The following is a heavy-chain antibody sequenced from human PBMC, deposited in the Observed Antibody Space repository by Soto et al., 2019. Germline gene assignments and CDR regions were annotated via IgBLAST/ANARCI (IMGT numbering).Heavy chain of an antibody. CDR3: ARVLELSDGHISQFHY. CDR2: IIPVIGVP. V-gene: IGHV1-69*10. CDR1: GGTFRNYP. J-gene: IGHJ4*02. D-gene: IGHD1-7*01. Sequence: SVKVSCKASGGTFRNYPFSWVRQAPGQGLEWMGGIIPVIGVPSYARKFQGRVTITADASTSTVYMDLSSLTSEDTAVYFCARVLELSDGHISQFHYWGQGTLVTVSS.